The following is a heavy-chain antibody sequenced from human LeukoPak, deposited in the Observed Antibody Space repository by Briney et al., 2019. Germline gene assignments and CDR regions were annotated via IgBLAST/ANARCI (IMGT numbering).Heavy chain of an antibody. CDR2: ILGRGGST. V-gene: IGHV3-23*01. CDR1: GFTFRRTA. CDR3: ADTPGYCSGGSCARAIDY. Sequence: PGASLRHSRVDPGFTFRRTAMSRVRPASGKGLEWVSAILGRGGSTYYADSVKGRFTISRDHSKNTLYLQMNSLRAEDMAVYYCADTPGYCSGGSCARAIDYWGQGTLVTVSS. J-gene: IGHJ4*02. D-gene: IGHD2-15*01.